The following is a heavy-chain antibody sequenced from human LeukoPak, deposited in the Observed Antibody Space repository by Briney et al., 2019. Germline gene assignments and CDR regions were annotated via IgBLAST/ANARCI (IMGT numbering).Heavy chain of an antibody. V-gene: IGHV3-30-3*01. J-gene: IGHJ4*02. CDR1: GFTFSSYA. CDR3: ARDRNYYGSGSYDY. D-gene: IGHD3-10*01. CDR2: ISYDGSNK. Sequence: SGGSLRLSCAASGFTFSSYAMSWVRQAPGKGLEWVAVISYDGSNKYYADSVKGRFTISRDNSKNTLYLQMNSLRAEDTAVYYCARDRNYYGSGSYDYWGQGTLVTVSS.